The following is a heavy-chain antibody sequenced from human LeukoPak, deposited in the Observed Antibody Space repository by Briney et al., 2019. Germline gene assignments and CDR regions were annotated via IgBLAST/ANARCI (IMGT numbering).Heavy chain of an antibody. J-gene: IGHJ5*02. CDR1: GFTSSSSA. CDR3: ARDVTYYGGDWFDP. V-gene: IGHV3-48*04. Sequence: GGSLRLSCAASGFTSSSSAMNWVRQAPGKGLEWVSYISSGTSTIYYADSVKGRFTISRDNAKNSLYLQMNSLRAEDTAVYYCARDVTYYGGDWFDPWGQGTLVTVSS. CDR2: ISSGTSTI. D-gene: IGHD4-23*01.